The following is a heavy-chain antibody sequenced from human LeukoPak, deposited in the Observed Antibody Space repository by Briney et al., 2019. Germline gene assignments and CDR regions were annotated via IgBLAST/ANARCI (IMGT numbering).Heavy chain of an antibody. CDR2: IYISGST. J-gene: IGHJ4*02. V-gene: IGHV4-4*07. Sequence: PSETLSLTCTVSGASINSYYWSWIRQPAGKGLEWIGRIYISGSTNYNSSLQSRVTMSVDTSKNQFSLKLSSVTAADTAVYYCARALNPRPGTYYFDYWGQGTLVTVSS. CDR3: ARALNPRPGTYYFDY. CDR1: GASINSYY.